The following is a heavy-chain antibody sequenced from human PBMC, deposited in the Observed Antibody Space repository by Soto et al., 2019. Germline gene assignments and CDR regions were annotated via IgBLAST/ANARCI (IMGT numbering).Heavy chain of an antibody. D-gene: IGHD5-12*01. CDR1: GDTFTSYY. CDR2: MNPNSGNT. CDR3: ARSYSGYWHDAFDI. J-gene: IGHJ3*02. Sequence: ASVKVSCKASGDTFTSYYINWVRQATGQGLEWMGWMNPNSGNTGYAQKFQGRVTMTRNTSISTAYMELSSLRSEDTAVYYCARSYSGYWHDAFDIWGQGTMVTVSS. V-gene: IGHV1-8*01.